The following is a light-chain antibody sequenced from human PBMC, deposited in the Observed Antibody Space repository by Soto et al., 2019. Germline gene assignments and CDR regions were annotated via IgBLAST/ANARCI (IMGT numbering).Light chain of an antibody. CDR3: QQYGSAPLA. Sequence: EIVFTQSPGTLSLSPEERATLSCRASLGVSSNYLAWYQQKPGQAPRLLIYGASTRATGIPDRFSGSGSGTDFTLTISRLEPEDFAVYYCQQYGSAPLAFGGGTKVDIK. CDR1: LGVSSNY. J-gene: IGKJ4*01. V-gene: IGKV3-20*01. CDR2: GAS.